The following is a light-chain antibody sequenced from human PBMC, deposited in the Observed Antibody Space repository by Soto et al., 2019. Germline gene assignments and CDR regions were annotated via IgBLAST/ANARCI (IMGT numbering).Light chain of an antibody. CDR3: TSYTSRSTLVL. CDR1: SSDVGGYNY. J-gene: IGLJ2*01. CDR2: EVT. Sequence: QSALTQPASVSGSPGQSITISCTGTSSDVGGYNYVSWYQQHPGRAPKLMIYEVTYRPSGVSIRFSGSKSGNTASLTISGLQAEDEADYYCTSYTSRSTLVLFGGGTKLTVL. V-gene: IGLV2-14*01.